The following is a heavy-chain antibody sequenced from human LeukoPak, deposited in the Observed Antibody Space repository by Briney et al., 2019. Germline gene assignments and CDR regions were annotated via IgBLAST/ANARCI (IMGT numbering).Heavy chain of an antibody. J-gene: IGHJ4*02. CDR2: INPNSGGT. V-gene: IGHV1-2*02. CDR3: AIDSSGYDHFDY. CDR1: GYTFTDQY. D-gene: IGHD5-12*01. Sequence: GASVKVSCKASGYTFTDQYMHWVRQAPGQGLEWMGWINPNSGGTNYAQKFQGRVTMTRDTSISIAYMELSRLRSDDTAVYYCAIDSSGYDHFDYWGQGTLVTVSS.